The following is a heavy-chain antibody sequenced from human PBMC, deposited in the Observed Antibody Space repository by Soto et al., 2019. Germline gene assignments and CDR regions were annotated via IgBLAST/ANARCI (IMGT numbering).Heavy chain of an antibody. CDR2: ISGSGGST. CDR3: AKVCGTSHTRMPVDD. J-gene: IGHJ4*02. V-gene: IGHV3-23*01. D-gene: IGHD2-2*01. Sequence: EVQLLESGGGLVQPGGSLRLSCAASGFTFSSYAMNWVRQAPGKGLEWVSAISGSGGSTYYADSVKGRFTISRDNSKHTLSLQVNSLRAEDTALYYCAKVCGTSHTRMPVDDWGQGSLVTVSS. CDR1: GFTFSSYA.